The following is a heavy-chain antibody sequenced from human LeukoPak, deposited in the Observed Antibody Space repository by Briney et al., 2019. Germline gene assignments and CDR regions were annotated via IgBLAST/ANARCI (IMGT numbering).Heavy chain of an antibody. J-gene: IGHJ6*02. CDR3: AGDAVDTANAV. CDR2: INSDGSIT. Sequence: GGSLRLSCAASGFTFTTYWMHWVRQAPGKGLVWVSHINSDGSITSYADSVKGRFTISRDNAKNTLYLQMNSLRAEDTAVYYCAGDAVDTANAVWGQGTTVTVSS. D-gene: IGHD5-18*01. V-gene: IGHV3-74*01. CDR1: GFTFTTYW.